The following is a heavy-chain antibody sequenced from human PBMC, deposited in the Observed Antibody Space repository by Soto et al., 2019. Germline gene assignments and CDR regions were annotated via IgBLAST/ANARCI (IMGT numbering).Heavy chain of an antibody. Sequence: GGSLRLSCAASGFTFSIYWMHWVRQAPGKGLVWVSRINSDGSSTSYADSVKGRFTISRDNAKNTLYLQMNSLRADDTAVYYCARDGGGYNYNWFDPWGQGSLVTVSS. CDR3: ARDGGGYNYNWFDP. D-gene: IGHD5-12*01. V-gene: IGHV3-74*01. J-gene: IGHJ5*02. CDR1: GFTFSIYW. CDR2: INSDGSST.